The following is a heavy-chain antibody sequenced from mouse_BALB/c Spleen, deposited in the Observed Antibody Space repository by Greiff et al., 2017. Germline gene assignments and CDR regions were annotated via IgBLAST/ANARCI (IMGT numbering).Heavy chain of an antibody. V-gene: IGHV3-2*02. J-gene: IGHJ4*01. CDR2: ISYSGST. CDR3: ARARNPYYAMDY. CDR1: GYSITSDYA. Sequence: EVQLQESGPGLVKPSQSLSLTCTVTGYSITSDYAWNWIRQFPGNKLEWMGYISYSGSTSYNPSLKSRISITRDTSKNQFFLQLNSVTTEDTATYYYARARNPYYAMDYWGQGTSVTVSS. D-gene: IGHD2-1*01.